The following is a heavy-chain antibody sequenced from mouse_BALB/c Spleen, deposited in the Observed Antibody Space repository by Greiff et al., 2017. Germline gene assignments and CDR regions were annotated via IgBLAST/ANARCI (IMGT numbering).Heavy chain of an antibody. V-gene: IGHV4-1*02. J-gene: IGHJ3*01. CDR2: INPDSSTI. CDR3: ARPAAGRWFAY. Sequence: EVKLVESGGGLVQPGGSLKLSCAASGFDFSRYWMSWVRQAPGKGLEWIGEINPDSSTINYTPSLKDKFIISRDNAKNTLYLQMSKVRSEDTALYYCARPAAGRWFAYWGQGTLVTVSA. CDR1: GFDFSRYW. D-gene: IGHD3-1*01.